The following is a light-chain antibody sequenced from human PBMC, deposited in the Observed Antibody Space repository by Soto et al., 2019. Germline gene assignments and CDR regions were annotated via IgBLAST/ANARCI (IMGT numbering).Light chain of an antibody. Sequence: DIQMTQSPSSLSASVGDRVTITCQASQDISNYLNWYQQKPGKAPKLLIYDASNLETGVPSRFSGRGSWTDFTFTISSLQPEDISTYYCQQYDNLPLTFGGGTKVEIK. CDR2: DAS. V-gene: IGKV1-33*01. CDR3: QQYDNLPLT. CDR1: QDISNY. J-gene: IGKJ4*01.